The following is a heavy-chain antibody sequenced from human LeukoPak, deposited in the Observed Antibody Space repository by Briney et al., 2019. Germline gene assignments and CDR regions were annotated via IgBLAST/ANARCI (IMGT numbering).Heavy chain of an antibody. J-gene: IGHJ4*02. CDR1: GYSISSGYY. Sequence: SETLSLTCTVSGYSISSGYYWGWIRQPPGKGLEWIGSIYTSGSTNYNPSLKSRVTMSVDTSKNQFSLKLSSVTAADTAVYYCARVAEDQWLLEYFDYWGQGTLVTVSS. D-gene: IGHD5-12*01. CDR2: IYTSGST. V-gene: IGHV4-38-2*02. CDR3: ARVAEDQWLLEYFDY.